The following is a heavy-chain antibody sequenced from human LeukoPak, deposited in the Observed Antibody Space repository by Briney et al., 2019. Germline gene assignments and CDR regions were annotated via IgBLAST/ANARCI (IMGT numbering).Heavy chain of an antibody. Sequence: SETLSLTCAVSGGSISSSNWWSWVRQPPGKGLEWIGYIYHSGSTYYNPSLKSRVTISVDRSKNQFSLKLSSVTAADTAVYYCAGPVVPAANAFDIWGQGTMVTVSS. CDR2: IYHSGST. V-gene: IGHV4-4*02. CDR1: GGSISSSNW. CDR3: AGPVVPAANAFDI. D-gene: IGHD2-2*01. J-gene: IGHJ3*02.